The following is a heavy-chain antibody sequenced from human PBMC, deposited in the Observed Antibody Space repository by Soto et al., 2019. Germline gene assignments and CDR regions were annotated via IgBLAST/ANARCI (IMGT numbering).Heavy chain of an antibody. D-gene: IGHD3-16*01. Sequence: EVQLVESGGGLVQPGGSLRLSCAASGFTFSDYSMNWVRQAPGKGLEWVAYISTTSSTKYYADSVKGRFTISRDNPTNSLYLRMTRLRDEETAEYYRATQLIRGKRVVLWGQGALGTASS. CDR1: GFTFSDYS. J-gene: IGHJ5*02. CDR3: ATQLIRGKRVVL. V-gene: IGHV3-48*02. CDR2: ISTTSSTK.